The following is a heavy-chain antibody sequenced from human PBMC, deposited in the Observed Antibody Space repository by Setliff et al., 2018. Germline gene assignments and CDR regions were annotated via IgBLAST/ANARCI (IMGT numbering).Heavy chain of an antibody. D-gene: IGHD3-22*01. CDR2: INHSGST. J-gene: IGHJ5*02. Sequence: SETLSLTCAVYGGSFSGYYWSWIRQPPGKGLEWIGEINHSGSTNYNPSLKSRVTISVDTSKNQSSLKLSSVTAADTAVYYCARGKNGSRQLVVLGWFDPWGQGTLVTVSS. CDR1: GGSFSGYY. V-gene: IGHV4-34*01. CDR3: ARGKNGSRQLVVLGWFDP.